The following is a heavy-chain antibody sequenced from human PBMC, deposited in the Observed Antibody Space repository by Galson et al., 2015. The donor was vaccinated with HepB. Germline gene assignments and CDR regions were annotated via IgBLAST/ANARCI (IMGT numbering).Heavy chain of an antibody. CDR1: GFIFGYDW. J-gene: IGHJ4*02. CDR3: VRAIGGSSAF. D-gene: IGHD2-15*01. Sequence: SLRLSCAASGFIFGYDWMHWVRQAPGKGLVWVSHINNDGSTTSYADSVKGRFTISRDNAKNTVFLQMNTLRVEDTAVYYCVRAIGGSSAFWGQGTLVTVSS. CDR2: INNDGSTT. V-gene: IGHV3-74*01.